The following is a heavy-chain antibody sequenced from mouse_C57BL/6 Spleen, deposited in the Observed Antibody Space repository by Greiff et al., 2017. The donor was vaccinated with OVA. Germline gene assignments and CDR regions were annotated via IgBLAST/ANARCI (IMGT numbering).Heavy chain of an antibody. Sequence: EVQVVESGGGLVKPGGSLKLSCAASGFTFSDYGMHWVRQAPEKGLEWVAYISSGSSTIYYADTVKGRFTISRDNAKNTLFLQMTSLRSEDTAMYYCARTPLTTVVADYYAMDYWGQGTSVTVSS. CDR3: ARTPLTTVVADYYAMDY. CDR1: GFTFSDYG. J-gene: IGHJ4*01. D-gene: IGHD1-1*01. V-gene: IGHV5-17*01. CDR2: ISSGSSTI.